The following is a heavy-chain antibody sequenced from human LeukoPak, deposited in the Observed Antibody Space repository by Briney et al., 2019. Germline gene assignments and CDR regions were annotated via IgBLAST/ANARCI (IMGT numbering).Heavy chain of an antibody. CDR1: GFTFSDYY. V-gene: IGHV3-15*01. J-gene: IGHJ4*02. Sequence: GGSLRLSCTASGFTFSDYYMSWVRQAPGKGLEWVGRIKSKTDGGTTDYAAPVKGRFTISRDDPKNTLYLQMNSLKTEDTAVYYCTTVITMVRGVIHWGQGTLVTVSS. CDR3: TTVITMVRGVIH. D-gene: IGHD3-10*01. CDR2: IKSKTDGGTT.